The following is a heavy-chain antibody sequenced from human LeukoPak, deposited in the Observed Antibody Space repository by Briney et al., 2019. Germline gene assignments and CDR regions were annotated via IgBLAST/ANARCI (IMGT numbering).Heavy chain of an antibody. V-gene: IGHV7-4-1*02. CDR1: GYTFTSYA. J-gene: IGHJ4*02. Sequence: ASVKVSCKASGYTFTSYAMNWVRQAPGQGLEWMGWINTDTGNPTYAQGFTGRFVFSLDTSVSTAYLQISSLKAEDTAVYYCASGYSSSWRRHYFDYWGQGTLVTVSS. CDR2: INTDTGNP. CDR3: ASGYSSSWRRHYFDY. D-gene: IGHD6-13*01.